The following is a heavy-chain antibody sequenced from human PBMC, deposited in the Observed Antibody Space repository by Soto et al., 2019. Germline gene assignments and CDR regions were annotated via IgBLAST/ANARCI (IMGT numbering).Heavy chain of an antibody. CDR2: IHYSGRS. CDR3: AILAPLIATTPYYYHAMDV. V-gene: IGHV4-59*03. Sequence: XETLFTTTPVPGVFIITYCSSWIRKPPARGLEGIGDIHYSGRSNYNPSHQSRVTISLVTTKNQYSQRLISVTSAGTAVYYWAILAPLIATTPYYYHAMDVWGQGTTVTVSS. J-gene: IGHJ6*02. D-gene: IGHD3-10*01. CDR1: GVFIITYC.